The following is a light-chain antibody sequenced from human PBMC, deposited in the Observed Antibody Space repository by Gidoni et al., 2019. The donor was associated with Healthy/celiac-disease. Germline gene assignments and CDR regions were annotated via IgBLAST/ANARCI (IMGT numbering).Light chain of an antibody. CDR1: QSVSSSY. J-gene: IGKJ3*01. V-gene: IGKV3-20*01. CDR3: QQYGSSL. Sequence: EIVLTQSPGTLSLSPGERATLSCRASQSVSSSYLAWYQQKPGQAPRLRIYGASSRATGIPDRFSGSGSGTDFTLTISRLEPEDFAVYDCQQYGSSLFGPGTKVDIK. CDR2: GAS.